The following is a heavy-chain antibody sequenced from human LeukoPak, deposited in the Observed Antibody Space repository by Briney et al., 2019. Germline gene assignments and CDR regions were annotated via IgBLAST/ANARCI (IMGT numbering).Heavy chain of an antibody. CDR3: ASSDWYHYFDY. J-gene: IGHJ4*02. CDR2: ITSSSSYI. V-gene: IGHV3-21*01. D-gene: IGHD6-19*01. Sequence: GGSLRLSCAAPGFTLSSYSMTWVRQAPGKGLEWVSSITSSSSYIYYADSVKGRFTISRDNAKNSLFLQMNSLRAEDTAVYYCASSDWYHYFDYWGQGTLVTVSS. CDR1: GFTLSSYS.